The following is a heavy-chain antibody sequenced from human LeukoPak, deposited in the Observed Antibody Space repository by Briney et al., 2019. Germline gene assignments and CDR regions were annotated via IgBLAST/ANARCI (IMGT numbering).Heavy chain of an antibody. J-gene: IGHJ4*02. CDR3: ARHQGYRGASSLDY. D-gene: IGHD6-13*01. CDR1: GGSISSSSYY. V-gene: IGHV4-39*01. Sequence: SEALSLTCTVSGGSISSSSYYWGWIRQPPGKGLEWLGNIHYSGSTYYNPSLKSRVTISVDTSKNQFSPKLSSVTAADTAVYYCARHQGYRGASSLDYWGQGTLVTVSS. CDR2: IHYSGST.